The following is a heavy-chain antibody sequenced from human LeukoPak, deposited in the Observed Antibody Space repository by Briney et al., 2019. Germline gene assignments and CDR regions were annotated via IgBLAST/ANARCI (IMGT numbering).Heavy chain of an antibody. V-gene: IGHV4-31*03. CDR3: ARSRAYERLFDS. Sequence: SQTLSLTCTFSGGXISSTGYYWSWIRQHPGKGLEWIGYIYSSGNTYYNPPLKSRVIISVDTSKNQFSLKLSSVTAADTAVYYCARSRAYERLFDSWGQGTLVTVSS. CDR1: GGXISSTGYY. D-gene: IGHD3-22*01. CDR2: IYSSGNT. J-gene: IGHJ4*02.